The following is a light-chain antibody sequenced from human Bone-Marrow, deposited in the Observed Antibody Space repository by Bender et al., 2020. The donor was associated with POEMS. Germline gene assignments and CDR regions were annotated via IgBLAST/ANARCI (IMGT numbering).Light chain of an antibody. J-gene: IGLJ1*01. Sequence: QSALTQPASVSGSPGQSITISCTGSSSDVGNYNLVSWYQQYPGKAPKLMIYEATQRPSGVSNRFSGSKSGNTASLTISGLQAEDEADYYCCSYAGNTYVFGTGTKVTVL. V-gene: IGLV2-23*01. CDR2: EAT. CDR3: CSYAGNTYV. CDR1: SSDVGNYNL.